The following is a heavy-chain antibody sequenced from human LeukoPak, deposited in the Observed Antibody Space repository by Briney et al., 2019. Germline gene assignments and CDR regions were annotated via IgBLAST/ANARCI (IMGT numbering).Heavy chain of an antibody. CDR1: GFTFSSYG. J-gene: IGHJ3*02. CDR3: ARDRGITMVRGVILDAFDI. CDR2: IRYDGSNK. D-gene: IGHD3-10*01. V-gene: IGHV3-30*02. Sequence: PGGSLRLSCAASGFTFSSYGMHWVRQAPGKGLEWVAFIRYDGSNKYYADSVKGRFTISRDNSKNTLYLQMNSLRAEDTAVYYCARDRGITMVRGVILDAFDIWGQGTMVTVSS.